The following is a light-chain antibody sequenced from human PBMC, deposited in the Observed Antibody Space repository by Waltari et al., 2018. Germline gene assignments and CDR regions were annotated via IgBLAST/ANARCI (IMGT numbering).Light chain of an antibody. CDR2: EVN. Sequence: QSALTQPASVSGSPGQSIPISCTGTGNNVGGSNRVPWNQHLPGKAPKLMIYEVNKRPSGVSSRFSGSKSGNTASLTISGLLAEDEADYYCCSSAGGTTWVFGGGTKLAVL. J-gene: IGLJ2*01. CDR3: CSSAGGTTWV. CDR1: GNNVGGSNR. V-gene: IGLV2-23*02.